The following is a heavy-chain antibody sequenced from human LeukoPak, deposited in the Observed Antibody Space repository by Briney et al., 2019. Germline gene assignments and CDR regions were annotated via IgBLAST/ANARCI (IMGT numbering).Heavy chain of an antibody. CDR2: IYRIGNT. CDR1: GDSISSDY. V-gene: IGHV4-4*08. J-gene: IGHJ1*01. CDR3: AGRGQRYFRD. Sequence: SETLSLTCSVSGDSISSDYWGWIRQPPGKGLEWICYIYRIGNTAYNPSLKSRVTISLDTSKHQLSLNLTSLTAADTAVYYCAGRGQRYFRDWGQGTLVTVSS.